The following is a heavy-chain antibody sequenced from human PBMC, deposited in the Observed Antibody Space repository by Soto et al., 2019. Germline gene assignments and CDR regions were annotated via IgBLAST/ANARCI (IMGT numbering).Heavy chain of an antibody. J-gene: IGHJ4*02. CDR3: ARGRGAAADYFDF. CDR1: GFTFSDYY. Sequence: QVQLVESGGGLVKPGGSLRLSCAVSGFTFSDYYMTWIRQAPGKGLEWVSYISSSTSHTNYADSVKGRFTISRDNAKNSLFLQMNSLRAEDTAVYYWARGRGAAADYFDFWGQGTLVTDSS. CDR2: ISSSTSHT. D-gene: IGHD6-13*01. V-gene: IGHV3-11*05.